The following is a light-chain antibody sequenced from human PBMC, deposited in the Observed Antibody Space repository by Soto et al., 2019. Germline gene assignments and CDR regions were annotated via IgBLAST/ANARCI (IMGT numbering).Light chain of an antibody. CDR1: QNISSY. Sequence: AIRMTQSPSSFSASTGDRVTITCRASQNISSYLAWYQQKPGKAPKLLIYAASTLESGVPSRFSGSGSGTDFTLTISCLQSEDFATYYCQQYYSYSWTFGQGTKVEIK. CDR2: AAS. J-gene: IGKJ1*01. CDR3: QQYYSYSWT. V-gene: IGKV1-8*01.